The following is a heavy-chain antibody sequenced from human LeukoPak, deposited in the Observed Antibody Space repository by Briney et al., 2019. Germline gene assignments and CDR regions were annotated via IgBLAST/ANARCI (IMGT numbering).Heavy chain of an antibody. Sequence: SVKVSCKASGGTFSSYAISWVRQAPGQGLEWMGGIIPIFGTANYAQKFQGRVTITADESTSTAYMELSSLRSEDTAVYYCARDHPLDYDILTGYYYSDYWGQGTLVTVSS. J-gene: IGHJ4*02. V-gene: IGHV1-69*13. CDR1: GGTFSSYA. CDR2: IIPIFGTA. D-gene: IGHD3-9*01. CDR3: ARDHPLDYDILTGYYYSDY.